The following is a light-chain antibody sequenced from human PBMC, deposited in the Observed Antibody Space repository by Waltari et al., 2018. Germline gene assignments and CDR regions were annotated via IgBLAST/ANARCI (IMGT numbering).Light chain of an antibody. J-gene: IGKJ2*01. CDR1: QSITKRY. V-gene: IGKV3-20*01. CDR2: AAS. Sequence: VLTQSPGTLSLSPGDRATLSCRASQSITKRYFAWYQQKPGQAPRLLIYAASSRAAGIPDRFSGSGSGTEFTLTISRLEAEDSAVYYCQQYGSSIMYTFGQGTKLEIK. CDR3: QQYGSSIMYT.